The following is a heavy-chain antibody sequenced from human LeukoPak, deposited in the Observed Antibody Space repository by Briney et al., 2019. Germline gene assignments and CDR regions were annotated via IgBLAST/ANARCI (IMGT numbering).Heavy chain of an antibody. CDR2: IYYSGST. CDR1: GGSISSYY. V-gene: IGHV4-59*01. D-gene: IGHD2-21*01. Sequence: PSETLSLTCTVSGGSISSYYWSWIRQPPGKGLEWIGYIYYSGSTNYNPSLKSRVTISVDTSKNQFSLKLSSVTAADTAVYDGAGVQRIATNFIWFDPWGQGTL. CDR3: AGVQRIATNFIWFDP. J-gene: IGHJ5*02.